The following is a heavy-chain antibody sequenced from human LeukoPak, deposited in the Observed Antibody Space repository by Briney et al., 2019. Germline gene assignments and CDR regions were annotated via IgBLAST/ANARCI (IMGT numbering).Heavy chain of an antibody. CDR1: GGSFSGYY. J-gene: IGHJ4*02. D-gene: IGHD5-12*01. CDR3: ARVNWYGGYDGVIDY. Sequence: SETLSLTCAVYGGSFSGYYWSWIRQPPGKGLEWIGEINHSGSTNYNPSLKSRVTISVDTSKNQFSLKLSSVTAADTAVYYCARVNWYGGYDGVIDYWGQGTLVTVSS. V-gene: IGHV4-34*01. CDR2: INHSGST.